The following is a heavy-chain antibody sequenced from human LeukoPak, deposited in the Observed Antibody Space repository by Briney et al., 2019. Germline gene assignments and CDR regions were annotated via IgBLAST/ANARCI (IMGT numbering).Heavy chain of an antibody. CDR1: GGTFSSYA. J-gene: IGHJ6*03. CDR3: ARGQLLYGYYYYYMDV. Sequence: SVKVSCKASGGTFSSYAISWVRQAPGQGLEWMGGIIPILGTANYAQKFQGRVTITTDESTSTAYMELSSLRSEDTAVYYCARGQLLYGYYYYYMDVWGKGTTVTVSS. CDR2: IIPILGTA. D-gene: IGHD2-2*02. V-gene: IGHV1-69*05.